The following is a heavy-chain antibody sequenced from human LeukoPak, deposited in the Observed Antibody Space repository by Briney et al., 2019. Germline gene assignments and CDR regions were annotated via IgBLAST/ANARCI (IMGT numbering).Heavy chain of an antibody. J-gene: IGHJ6*03. CDR3: AREGFSAGYYYMDV. CDR2: IYYSGST. CDR1: GGSFSGYY. D-gene: IGHD1-26*01. Sequence: SETLSLTCAVYGGSFSGYYWNWIRQPPGKGLEWIGYIYYSGSTNYNPSLKSRVTISVDTSKNQFSLKLSSVTAADTAVYFCAREGFSAGYYYMDVWGKGTTVTVSS. V-gene: IGHV4-59*01.